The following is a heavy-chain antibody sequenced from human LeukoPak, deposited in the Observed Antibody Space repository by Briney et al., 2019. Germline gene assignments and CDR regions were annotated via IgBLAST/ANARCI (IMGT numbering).Heavy chain of an antibody. CDR1: GYTFTGYY. Sequence: ASVKVSCKASGYTFTGYYMHWVRQAPGQGLEWMGWISAYNGNTIYAQKVKGRVTMTTDTSTSTAYMELRSLKSDDTAVYYCARASYCSDGSCYSDYWGQGTLVTVSS. CDR2: ISAYNGNT. D-gene: IGHD2-15*01. CDR3: ARASYCSDGSCYSDY. V-gene: IGHV1-18*04. J-gene: IGHJ4*02.